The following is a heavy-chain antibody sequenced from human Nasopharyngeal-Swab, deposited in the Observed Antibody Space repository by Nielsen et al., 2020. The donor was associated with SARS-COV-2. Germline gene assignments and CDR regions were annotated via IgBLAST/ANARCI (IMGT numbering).Heavy chain of an antibody. CDR2: MNPNSGNT. CDR3: ARRVPSFSSSWYQRYYYYYMDV. Sequence: WVRQAPGQGLEWMGWMNPNSGNTGYAQKFQGRVTMTRNTSISTAYMELSSLRSEDTAVYYCARRVPSFSSSWYQRYYYYYMDVWGKGTTVTVSS. D-gene: IGHD6-13*01. V-gene: IGHV1-8*01. J-gene: IGHJ6*03.